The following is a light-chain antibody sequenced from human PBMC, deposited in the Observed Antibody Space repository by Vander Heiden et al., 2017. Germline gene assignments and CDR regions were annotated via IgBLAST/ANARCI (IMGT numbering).Light chain of an antibody. Sequence: SALTQPASESGSQRPSITISCTGTSSDVSGYNDVSWYQQRPGKAPKLMIYDVSNRPSGVSNRFSGSKSGNTASLTISGLQAEDEADYYCSSYTRSSTRVFGTGTKVTVL. CDR3: SSYTRSSTRV. V-gene: IGLV2-14*01. J-gene: IGLJ1*01. CDR2: DVS. CDR1: SSDVSGYND.